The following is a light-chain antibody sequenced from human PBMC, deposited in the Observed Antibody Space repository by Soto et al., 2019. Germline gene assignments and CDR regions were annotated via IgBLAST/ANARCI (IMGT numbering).Light chain of an antibody. Sequence: SYDLTQPPSVSVSPGQTASITCSGDKLGDKYASWYQQKPGQSPVLVIYQNTKRPSGIPERFSGSNSGNTATLTISGTQTMDEADYYCQAWDSSTAVFGTGTKLTVL. CDR3: QAWDSSTAV. CDR1: KLGDKY. J-gene: IGLJ1*01. V-gene: IGLV3-1*01. CDR2: QNT.